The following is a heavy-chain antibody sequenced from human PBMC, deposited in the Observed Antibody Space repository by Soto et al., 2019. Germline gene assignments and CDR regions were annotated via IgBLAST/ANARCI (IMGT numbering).Heavy chain of an antibody. CDR1: GYSFSGYY. CDR3: VSLQTSRWPGAH. Sequence: ASVKVSCKASGYSFSGYYIQWVRQAPGQGPEWLGWIYPNTETTDSSKKFQGRVTMTSDMSTRTVYMELRDLRSDDTAVYYCVSLQTSRWPGAHWGQGTLVTVSS. V-gene: IGHV1-2*02. J-gene: IGHJ4*02. D-gene: IGHD6-13*01. CDR2: IYPNTETT.